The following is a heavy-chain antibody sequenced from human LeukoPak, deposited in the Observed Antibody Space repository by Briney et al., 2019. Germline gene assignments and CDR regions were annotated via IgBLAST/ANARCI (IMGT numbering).Heavy chain of an antibody. Sequence: GRSLRLSCAASGFTFSSYAMHWVRQAPGKGLEWVAVISYNGSNKYYAHSVKGRFTISRDNSKNTLYLQMNSLRAEDTAVYYCARDPYNYGSGSPVDYWGQGTLVTVSS. D-gene: IGHD3-10*01. CDR1: GFTFSSYA. CDR3: ARDPYNYGSGSPVDY. J-gene: IGHJ4*02. V-gene: IGHV3-30-3*01. CDR2: ISYNGSNK.